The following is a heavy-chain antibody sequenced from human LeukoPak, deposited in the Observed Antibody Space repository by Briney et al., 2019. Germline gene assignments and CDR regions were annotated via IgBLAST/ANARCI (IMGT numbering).Heavy chain of an antibody. V-gene: IGHV4-34*01. J-gene: IGHJ4*02. D-gene: IGHD4-17*01. CDR3: ARGTPQQVYGDYPTIDY. CDR1: GGSFSGYY. CDR2: INHSGST. Sequence: PSETLSLTCAVYGGSFSGYYWSWIRQPPGKGLEWIGEINHSGSTNYNPSLKSRVTISVDTSKSQFSLKLSSVTAADTAVYYCARGTPQQVYGDYPTIDYWGQGTLVTVSS.